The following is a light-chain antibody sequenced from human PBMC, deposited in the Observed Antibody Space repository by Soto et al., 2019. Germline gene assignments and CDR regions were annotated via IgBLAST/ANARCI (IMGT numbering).Light chain of an antibody. CDR2: GST. V-gene: IGLV1-40*01. CDR3: QSYDNGLSASI. J-gene: IGLJ2*01. CDR1: SSNIGAGHV. Sequence: QSVLTQPPSVSGAPGQRVTISCTGSSSNIGAGHVVHWYQQFPGRAPNLLIYGSTNRPSGVPDRFSGSKSGTSASLAITGLQAEVEADYYCQSYDNGLSASIFGGGTKVTVL.